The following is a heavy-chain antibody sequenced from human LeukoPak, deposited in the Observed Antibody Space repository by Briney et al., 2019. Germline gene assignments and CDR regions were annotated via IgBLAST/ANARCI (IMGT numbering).Heavy chain of an antibody. CDR3: ARDAHDYGDYAGYFDY. CDR1: GYTFTGYY. J-gene: IGHJ4*02. CDR2: INPNSGGT. V-gene: IGHV1-2*02. Sequence: ASVKVSCKASGYTFTGYYMHWVRQAPGQGLEWMGWINPNSGGTNYAQKFQGRVTMTRDTSISTAYMELSRLRSDDTAVYYCARDAHDYGDYAGYFDYWGQGTLVTVSS. D-gene: IGHD4-17*01.